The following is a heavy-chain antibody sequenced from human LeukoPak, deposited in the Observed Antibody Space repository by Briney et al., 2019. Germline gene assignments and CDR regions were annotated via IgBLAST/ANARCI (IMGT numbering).Heavy chain of an antibody. J-gene: IGHJ4*02. CDR1: GYTFTGYY. CDR2: INPNSGGT. V-gene: IGHV1-2*02. CDR3: ARIRRVSGSYFDY. D-gene: IGHD1-26*01. Sequence: AASVKVSCKASGYTFTGYYMHWVRQVPGQGLEWMGWINPNSGGTNYAQKFQGRVTMTRDTSISTAYMELSRLRSDDTAVYYRARIRRVSGSYFDYWGQGTLVTVSS.